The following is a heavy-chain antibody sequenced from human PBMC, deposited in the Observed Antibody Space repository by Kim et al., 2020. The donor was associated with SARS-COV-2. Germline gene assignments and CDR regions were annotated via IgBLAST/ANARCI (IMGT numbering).Heavy chain of an antibody. CDR1: GGSITSYY. CDR2: IYYSGST. D-gene: IGHD1-26*01. Sequence: SETLSLTCTVSGGSITSYYWNWIRQPPSKGLEWIGYIYYSGSTNYNSSLKSRVTMSVDTSKNQFYLNLSSVTAADTAVYYCARGDFTGSSYRHWGQGTLV. CDR3: ARGDFTGSSYRH. V-gene: IGHV4-59*01. J-gene: IGHJ1*01.